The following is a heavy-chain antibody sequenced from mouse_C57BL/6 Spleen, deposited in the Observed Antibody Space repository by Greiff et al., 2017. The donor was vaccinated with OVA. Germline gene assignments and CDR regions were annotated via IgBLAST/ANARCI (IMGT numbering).Heavy chain of an antibody. V-gene: IGHV3-6*01. CDR3: ARRDTLLGAMDY. CDR1: GYSITSGYY. J-gene: IGHJ4*01. Sequence: DVKLQESGPGLVKPSQSLSLTCSVTGYSITSGYYWNWIRQFPGNKLEWMGYISYDGSNNYNPSLKNRISITRDTSKNQFFLKLNSVTTEDTATYYCARRDTLLGAMDYWGQGTSVTVSS. CDR2: ISYDGSN. D-gene: IGHD4-1*01.